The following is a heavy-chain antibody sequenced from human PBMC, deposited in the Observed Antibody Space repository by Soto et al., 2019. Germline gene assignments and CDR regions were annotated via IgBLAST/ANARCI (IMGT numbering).Heavy chain of an antibody. J-gene: IGHJ5*02. V-gene: IGHV5-51*01. CDR1: GYSFTSYW. D-gene: IGHD3-9*01. CDR2: IYPGDSDT. Sequence: GESLKISCKGSGYSFTSYWIGWVRQMPGKGLEWMVIIYPGDSDTRYSPSFQGQVTISADKSISTAYLQWSSLKASDTAMYYCARAYYDILTGSHLSWFDPWGQGTLVTVSS. CDR3: ARAYYDILTGSHLSWFDP.